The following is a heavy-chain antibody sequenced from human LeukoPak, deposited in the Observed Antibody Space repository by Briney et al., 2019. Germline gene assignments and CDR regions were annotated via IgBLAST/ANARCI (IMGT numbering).Heavy chain of an antibody. CDR1: GYSFTNFW. D-gene: IGHD6-13*01. V-gene: IGHV5-51*01. CDR3: ARHVPDSSSPWFDP. J-gene: IGHJ5*02. Sequence: GESLKISCKGSGYSFTNFWIGWVRQMPGKGLEWMGIIYPGDSDTRYSPSFQGQVTISADKSISTAYLQWSSLKASDTAMYYCARHVPDSSSPWFDPWGQGTLVTVSS. CDR2: IYPGDSDT.